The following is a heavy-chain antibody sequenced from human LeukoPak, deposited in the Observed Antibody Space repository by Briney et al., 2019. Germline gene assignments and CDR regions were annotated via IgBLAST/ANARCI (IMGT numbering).Heavy chain of an antibody. CDR2: VSYDGSNK. CDR3: AKDKPSSGVPAAPYMAAAGPGRLDP. D-gene: IGHD6-13*01. J-gene: IGHJ5*02. CDR1: GFTFSSYA. V-gene: IGHV3-30-3*01. Sequence: GGSLRLSCTASGFTFSSYAIHWVRQAPGKGLEWVAVVSYDGSNKYYADSVKGRFTISRDNSKNTLYLQMNSLRAEDTAVYYCAKDKPSSGVPAAPYMAAAGPGRLDPWGQGTLVTVSS.